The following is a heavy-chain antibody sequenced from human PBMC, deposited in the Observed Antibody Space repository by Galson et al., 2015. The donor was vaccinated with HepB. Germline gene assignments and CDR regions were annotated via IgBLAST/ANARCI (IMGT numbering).Heavy chain of an antibody. CDR1: GGSISSSNLH. Sequence: LSLTCSVSGGSISSSNLHWGWIRQPPGKGLEWIGSIHYSGSTYYNPSLKTRVTMSVDTSKNQFSLKLTSVTAADSTVYFCARHEMVPTYPLAAFDLWGQGTRVTVSS. D-gene: IGHD2-8*01. J-gene: IGHJ3*01. CDR2: IHYSGST. V-gene: IGHV4-39*01. CDR3: ARHEMVPTYPLAAFDL.